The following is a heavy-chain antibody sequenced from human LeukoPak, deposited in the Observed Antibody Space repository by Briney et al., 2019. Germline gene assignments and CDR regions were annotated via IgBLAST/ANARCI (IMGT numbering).Heavy chain of an antibody. Sequence: GASVKVSSKASGYTFTSYYMHWVRQAPGQGLEWMGIINPSGGSTSYARKFQGRVTMTRDTSTSTVYMELSSLRSEDTAVYYCARDSSSWNYYFDYWGQGTLVTVSS. CDR2: INPSGGST. J-gene: IGHJ4*02. D-gene: IGHD6-13*01. CDR1: GYTFTSYY. V-gene: IGHV1-46*01. CDR3: ARDSSSWNYYFDY.